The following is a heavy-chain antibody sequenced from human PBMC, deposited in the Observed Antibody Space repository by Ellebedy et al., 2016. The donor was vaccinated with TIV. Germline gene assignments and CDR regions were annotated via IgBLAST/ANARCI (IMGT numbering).Heavy chain of an antibody. D-gene: IGHD6-13*01. CDR3: ARGGTDPSGSSWAFDY. Sequence: GESLKISCAISGFTFTTYDMSWVRQAPGKGLEWVSVISSSGKYIYYGDSVKGRFTISRDSARESLYLHMNSLRADDTAIYYCARGGTDPSGSSWAFDYWGQGTLVTVSS. V-gene: IGHV3-21*01. CDR2: ISSSGKYI. CDR1: GFTFTTYD. J-gene: IGHJ4*02.